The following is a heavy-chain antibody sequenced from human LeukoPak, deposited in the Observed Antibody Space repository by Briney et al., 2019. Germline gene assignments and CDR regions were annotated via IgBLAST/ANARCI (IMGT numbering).Heavy chain of an antibody. CDR1: GYTFTGYY. CDR2: INPNSGGT. V-gene: IGHV1-2*02. D-gene: IGHD6-6*01. Sequence: VASVKVSCKASGYTFTGYYMHWVRQAPGQGLEWMGWINPNSGGTNYAQKFQGRVTMTRDTSISTAYMELSRLRSDDTAVYYCARGIVGSSLRYYYYYYYMDVWGKGTTVTVSS. J-gene: IGHJ6*03. CDR3: ARGIVGSSLRYYYYYYYMDV.